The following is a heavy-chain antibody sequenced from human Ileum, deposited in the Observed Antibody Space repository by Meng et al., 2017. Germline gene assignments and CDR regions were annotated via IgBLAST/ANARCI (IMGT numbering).Heavy chain of an antibody. CDR2: IHHSGRT. CDR1: GGSFNDYY. Sequence: HVLLNQWGAGLCKPSETPSLTSAFFGGSFNDYYWSWVRQSPGKGLEWIGQIHHSGRTNYKSSLERRVTISVDTSKSQFSLKLTSVTAADTAMYYCVRGPARETHDFDYWGQGALVTVSS. D-gene: IGHD1-26*01. J-gene: IGHJ4*02. CDR3: VRGPARETHDFDY. V-gene: IGHV4-34*01.